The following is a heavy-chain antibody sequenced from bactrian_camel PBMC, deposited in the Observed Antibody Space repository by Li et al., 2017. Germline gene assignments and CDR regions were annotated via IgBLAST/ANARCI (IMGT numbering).Heavy chain of an antibody. Sequence: HVQLVESGGGSVQAGGSLRLSCAASGFTFSPYWMYWVRQAPGKGLEWVSGINSDGGTTYYVDSVKGRFTISKDTTKNTLYLQMNTLQPDDTAMYYCARDPIGPGDPGHRL. CDR2: INSDGGTT. J-gene: IGHJ4*01. D-gene: IGHD1*01. V-gene: IGHV3S1*01. CDR1: GFTFSPYW.